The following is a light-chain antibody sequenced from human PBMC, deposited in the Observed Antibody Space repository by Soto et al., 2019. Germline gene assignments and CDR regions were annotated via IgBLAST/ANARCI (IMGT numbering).Light chain of an antibody. CDR2: GAS. V-gene: IGKV3-20*01. Sequence: EIVLTQSPGTLSLSPGERATLSCRASQSVSSSDLAWYQQKPGQERRLLIYGASSMATGNPDRFSGSGSGKDFTLTISRLEPEDCAVYYCQQYGSSPWTFGQGTKVEIK. CDR3: QQYGSSPWT. CDR1: QSVSSSD. J-gene: IGKJ1*01.